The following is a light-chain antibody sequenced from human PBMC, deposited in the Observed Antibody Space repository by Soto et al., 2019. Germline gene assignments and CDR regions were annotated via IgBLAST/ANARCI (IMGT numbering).Light chain of an antibody. CDR1: QSVSSY. CDR3: QQYDNWPRT. J-gene: IGKJ1*01. Sequence: EILMTQSPATLSVSPGERVTLSCRASQSVSSYLAWYQQKPGQPPRLLIYGASTRATGIPARFSGSGSGTEFTLTISSLRSEDFAVYYCQQYDNWPRTFGQGTKVDIK. CDR2: GAS. V-gene: IGKV3-15*01.